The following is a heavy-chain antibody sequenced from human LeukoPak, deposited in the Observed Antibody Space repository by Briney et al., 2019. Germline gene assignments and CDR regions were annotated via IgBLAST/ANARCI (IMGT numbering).Heavy chain of an antibody. CDR3: ARSPVARTTYYYYMDV. Sequence: GASVKVSCKASGGTFNSYAISWVRQAPGQGLEWMGGIIPIFGATNYAQKFQGSVTISTDESTNTAYLELSSLRSEDTAVYYCARSPVARTTYYYYMDVWGKGTTVTVSS. CDR1: GGTFNSYA. V-gene: IGHV1-69*05. J-gene: IGHJ6*03. CDR2: IIPIFGAT. D-gene: IGHD1/OR15-1a*01.